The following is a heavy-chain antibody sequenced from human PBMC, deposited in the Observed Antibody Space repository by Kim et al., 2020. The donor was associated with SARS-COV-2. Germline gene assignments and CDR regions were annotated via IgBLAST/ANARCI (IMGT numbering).Heavy chain of an antibody. V-gene: IGHV3-15*01. J-gene: IGHJ4*02. Sequence: GGSLRLSCAASGFTFSNAWMNWVRQAPGKGLEWVGRIKSKAAGGTTDYAAPVKGRFTISRDDSKNTVFLQMNSLKTEYTAVYYCTTGGDVGDWGQGTLVTVSS. CDR3: TTGGDVGD. CDR2: IKSKAAGGTT. D-gene: IGHD2-15*01. CDR1: GFTFSNAW.